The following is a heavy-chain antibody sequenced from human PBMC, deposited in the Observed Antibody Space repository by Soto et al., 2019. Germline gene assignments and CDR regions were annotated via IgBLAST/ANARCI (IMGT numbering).Heavy chain of an antibody. Sequence: GGPLRVSCGASGGTFINYGRSWVRKGPGTVLEWVSAIIVTGGSPYSADSVKGRFTISRDNSENTLYLQMNSLRADDPAVYYCAKRSARSSGPFDYWGQGTLVTVSS. V-gene: IGHV3-23*01. CDR2: IIVTGGSP. J-gene: IGHJ4*02. CDR1: GGTFINYG. D-gene: IGHD6-25*01. CDR3: AKRSARSSGPFDY.